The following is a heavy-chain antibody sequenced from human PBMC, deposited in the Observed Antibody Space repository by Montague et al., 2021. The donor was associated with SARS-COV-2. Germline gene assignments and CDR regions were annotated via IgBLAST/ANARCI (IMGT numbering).Heavy chain of an antibody. CDR1: GGSISGYY. J-gene: IGHJ5*01. CDR3: ARGMAPEGRWFDS. V-gene: IGHV4-4*07. D-gene: IGHD2-2*01. CDR2: IFVGAST. Sequence: SETLSLTCSVSGGSISGYYWSWVRQAAGKRLEWIGRIFVGASTDYNPSLMSRFSLSGDKSKNQFSLEVTSVTAADTAIYYCARGMAPEGRWFDSWGHGMLVTVSS.